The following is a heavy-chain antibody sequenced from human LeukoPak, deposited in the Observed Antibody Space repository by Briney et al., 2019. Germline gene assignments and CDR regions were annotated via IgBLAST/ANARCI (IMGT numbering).Heavy chain of an antibody. Sequence: GGSLRLSCAASGFTFSSYAMSWVRQAPGRGLEWVSAISGSGGSTYYADSVKGRFTISRDNSKNTLYLQMNSLRAEDTAVYYCAKNPIAAGQPWGYFDYWGQGTLVTVSS. J-gene: IGHJ4*02. CDR3: AKNPIAAGQPWGYFDY. CDR2: ISGSGGST. V-gene: IGHV3-23*01. CDR1: GFTFSSYA. D-gene: IGHD6-13*01.